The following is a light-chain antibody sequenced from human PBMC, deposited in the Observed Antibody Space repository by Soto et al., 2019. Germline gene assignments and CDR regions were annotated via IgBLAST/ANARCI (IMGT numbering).Light chain of an antibody. Sequence: QSVLTQPPSASGSPGQSVTISCTGTSGDVGGYYYVSWYQQHPGKAPKLMIYEVTKRPLGVPDRFSGSKSGNTASLTVSGLQAEDEADYYCGSYAGIDNPYVFGTGTKV. CDR3: GSYAGIDNPYV. CDR1: SGDVGGYYY. J-gene: IGLJ1*01. CDR2: EVT. V-gene: IGLV2-8*01.